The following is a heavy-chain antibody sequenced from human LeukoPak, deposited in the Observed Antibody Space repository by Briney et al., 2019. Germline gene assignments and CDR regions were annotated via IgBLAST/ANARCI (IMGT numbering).Heavy chain of an antibody. CDR3: ARGLYSSSWNS. D-gene: IGHD6-13*01. CDR1: GGSISTTTYY. Sequence: SETLSLTCTVSGGSISTTTYYWGWIRQPPGQGLEWIASTYYSGTTYYNPSLKSRVTISVDTSKNQFSLKLSSVAAADTAVYYCARGLYSSSWNSWGQGTLVTVSS. CDR2: TYYSGTT. J-gene: IGHJ1*01. V-gene: IGHV4-39*07.